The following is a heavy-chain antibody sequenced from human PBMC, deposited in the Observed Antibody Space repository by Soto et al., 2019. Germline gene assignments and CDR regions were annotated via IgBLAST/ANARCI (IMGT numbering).Heavy chain of an antibody. CDR1: GFTFSSYW. CDR2: INSDGSST. D-gene: IGHD2-15*01. CDR3: ARVRADMPPYYYYMDV. V-gene: IGHV3-74*01. J-gene: IGHJ6*03. Sequence: EVQLVESGGGLVQPGGSLRLSCAASGFTFSSYWMHWVRQAPGKGLVWVSRINSDGSSTSYADSVKGRFTISRDNAKNTLYLQMNSLRAEDTAVYYYARVRADMPPYYYYMDVWGKGTTVTVSS.